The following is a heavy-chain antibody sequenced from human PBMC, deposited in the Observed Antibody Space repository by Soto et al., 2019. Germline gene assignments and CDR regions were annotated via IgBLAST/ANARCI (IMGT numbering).Heavy chain of an antibody. J-gene: IGHJ6*02. Sequence: GSLRLSCAASGFTFSNYAMNWVRQAPGKGLEWVSAISGSDNSTYYADSVKGRFTMSSDSSKNTLYLQMNSLRAEDTAVYYCLKIEVAGRGNMVYYYYGMDVCGQGTTGTVSS. CDR1: GFTFSNYA. CDR2: ISGSDNST. V-gene: IGHV3-23*01. CDR3: LKIEVAGRGNMVYYYYGMDV. D-gene: IGHD6-19*01.